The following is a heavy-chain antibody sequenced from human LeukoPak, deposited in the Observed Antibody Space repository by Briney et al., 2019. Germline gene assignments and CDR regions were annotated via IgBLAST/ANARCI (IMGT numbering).Heavy chain of an antibody. D-gene: IGHD1-26*01. CDR3: ARVWELSDAFDI. CDR2: INHSGST. CDR1: GGSFSGYY. Sequence: SETLSLTCAVYGGSFSGYYWSWIRQPPGKGLEWIGEINHSGSTNYNPSLKSRVTISVDTSKNQFSLKLSSVTAADAAVYYCARVWELSDAFDIWGQGTMVTVSS. J-gene: IGHJ3*02. V-gene: IGHV4-34*01.